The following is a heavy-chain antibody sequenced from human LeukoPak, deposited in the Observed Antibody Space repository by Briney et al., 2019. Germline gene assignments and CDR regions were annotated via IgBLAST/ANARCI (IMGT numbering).Heavy chain of an antibody. D-gene: IGHD6-6*01. V-gene: IGHV4-34*01. CDR2: INHSGST. CDR1: GGSFSGYY. CDR3: ARGTSRPEYSSSAYKNAFDI. J-gene: IGHJ3*02. Sequence: SETLSLTCAVYGGSFSGYYWSWIRQPPGKGLGWIGEINHSGSTNYNPSLKSRVTISVDTSKNQFSLKLSSVTAADTAVYYCARGTSRPEYSSSAYKNAFDIWGQGTMVTVSS.